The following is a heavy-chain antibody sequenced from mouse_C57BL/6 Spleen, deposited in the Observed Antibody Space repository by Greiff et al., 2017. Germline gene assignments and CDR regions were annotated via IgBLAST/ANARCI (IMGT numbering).Heavy chain of an antibody. Sequence: EVQLVESGGGLVKPGGSLKLSCAASGFTFSDYGMHWVRQAPEKGLEWVAYISSGSSTIYYADTVKGRFTISRDNAKNTLFLQMTSLRSEDTAMYYCASEDYYGSSYDYWGQGTTLTVSS. CDR1: GFTFSDYG. J-gene: IGHJ2*01. CDR3: ASEDYYGSSYDY. D-gene: IGHD1-1*01. V-gene: IGHV5-17*01. CDR2: ISSGSSTI.